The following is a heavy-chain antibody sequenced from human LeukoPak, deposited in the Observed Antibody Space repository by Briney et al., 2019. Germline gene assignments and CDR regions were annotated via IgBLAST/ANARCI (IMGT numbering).Heavy chain of an antibody. CDR1: GGSISSGSYY. Sequence: SETLSLTCTVSGGSISSGSYYWGWIRQPPGKGLEWIGSIYYSGSTYYNPSLKSRVTISVDTSKNQFSLKLSSVTAADTAVYYCARASDYVWGSYRYTLDYWGQGTLVTVSS. D-gene: IGHD3-16*02. V-gene: IGHV4-39*07. J-gene: IGHJ4*02. CDR3: ARASDYVWGSYRYTLDY. CDR2: IYYSGST.